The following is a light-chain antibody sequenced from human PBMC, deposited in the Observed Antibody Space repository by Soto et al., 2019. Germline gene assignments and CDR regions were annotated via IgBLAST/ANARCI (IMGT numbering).Light chain of an antibody. V-gene: IGKV1-33*01. CDR1: QDISNY. J-gene: IGKJ5*01. CDR3: PQYDNLPIT. Sequence: DIQMTQSPSSLSASVGDRVTITCPASQDISNYLNWYQQKPAKAPKLLIYDASNLETGVPSRFSGSGSGTDFTFTISSLQTEDIATYYCPQYDNLPITFGQGTRMEIK. CDR2: DAS.